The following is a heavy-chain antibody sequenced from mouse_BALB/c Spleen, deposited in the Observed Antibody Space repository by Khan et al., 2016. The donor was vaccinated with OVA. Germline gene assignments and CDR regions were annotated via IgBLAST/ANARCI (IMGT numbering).Heavy chain of an antibody. CDR1: GFSLSSYG. D-gene: IGHD2-4*01. J-gene: IGHJ3*01. Sequence: QVQLKQSGPGLVQPSQSLSITCTVSGFSLSSYGVHWVRQSPGKGLEWLGVIWSGGVTDYNAAFISRLSISKDNSTSQAFLKMNSLQANDTAIYYCVRNYDYDEGLTYWGQGTLVTVSA. V-gene: IGHV2-2*02. CDR3: VRNYDYDEGLTY. CDR2: IWSGGVT.